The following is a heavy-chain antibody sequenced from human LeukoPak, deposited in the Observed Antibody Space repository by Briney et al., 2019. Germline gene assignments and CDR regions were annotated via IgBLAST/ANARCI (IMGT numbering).Heavy chain of an antibody. CDR1: GYTFTSYD. V-gene: IGHV1-2*02. Sequence: ASVKVSCKASGYTFTSYDINWVRQATGQGLEWMGWINPNSGGTNYAQKFQGRVTMTRDTSISTAYMELSRLRSDDTAVYYCAREGKVRGFDPWGQGTLVTVSS. CDR3: AREGKVRGFDP. J-gene: IGHJ5*02. D-gene: IGHD3-10*01. CDR2: INPNSGGT.